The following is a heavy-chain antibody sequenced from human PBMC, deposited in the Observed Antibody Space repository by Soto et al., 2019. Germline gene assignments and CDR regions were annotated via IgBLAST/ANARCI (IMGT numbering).Heavy chain of an antibody. Sequence: GGSLGLSCAASGFTLRKYAMTWVRQAPGRGLEYVSSIIDSGGDTYYAASVKGRFTISRDNSKNTLYLQMNSLRAEDTAVYYCAREGSRVFSALFSFDIWGQGTTVTGSS. CDR3: AREGSRVFSALFSFDI. CDR2: IIDSGGDT. CDR1: GFTLRKYA. V-gene: IGHV3-23*01. D-gene: IGHD3-10*01. J-gene: IGHJ6*02.